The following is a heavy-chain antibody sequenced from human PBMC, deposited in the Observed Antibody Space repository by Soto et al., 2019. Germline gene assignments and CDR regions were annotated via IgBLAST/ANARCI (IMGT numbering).Heavy chain of an antibody. Sequence: PSETLSLTCTVSGGSISSYYWSWIRQPPGKGLERIGYIYYSGSTNYNPSLKSRVTISVDTSKNQFSLKLSSVTAADTAVYYCARSAVAGTLGGYNWFDPWGQGTLVTVSS. J-gene: IGHJ5*02. CDR3: ARSAVAGTLGGYNWFDP. CDR2: IYYSGST. D-gene: IGHD6-19*01. V-gene: IGHV4-59*01. CDR1: GGSISSYY.